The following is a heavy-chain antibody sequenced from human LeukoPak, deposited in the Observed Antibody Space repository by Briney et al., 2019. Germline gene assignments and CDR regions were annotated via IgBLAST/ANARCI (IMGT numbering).Heavy chain of an antibody. V-gene: IGHV3-15*01. D-gene: IGHD3-3*01. Sequence: GGSLRLSCAASGFTFSNAWMSWVRQAPGKGLEWVGRIKSKTDGGTTDYAAPVNGRFTISGDDSKNTLYLRMNSLKTEDTAVYYCTTEARDFWSGYYFDYWGQGTLVTVSS. J-gene: IGHJ4*02. CDR1: GFTFSNAW. CDR3: TTEARDFWSGYYFDY. CDR2: IKSKTDGGTT.